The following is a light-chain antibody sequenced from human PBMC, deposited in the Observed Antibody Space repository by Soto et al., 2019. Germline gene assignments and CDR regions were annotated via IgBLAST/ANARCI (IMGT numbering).Light chain of an antibody. CDR2: DAS. J-gene: IGKJ5*01. CDR3: QQRSNWPPVIT. V-gene: IGKV3-11*01. Sequence: EIVLTQSPATLALSPGERATLSCRASQTFSSHLAWYQQKPGQAPRLLIYDASKRATGIPARFSGRGSGTDFTLTISILEPEDFPVYYCQQRSNWPPVITFGQGTRLE. CDR1: QTFSSH.